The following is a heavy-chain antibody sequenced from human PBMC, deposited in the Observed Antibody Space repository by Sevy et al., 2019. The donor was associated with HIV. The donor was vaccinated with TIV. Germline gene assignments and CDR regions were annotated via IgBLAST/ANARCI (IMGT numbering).Heavy chain of an antibody. CDR3: AGENAWGRGYS. CDR1: GGSITSLY. V-gene: IGHV4-59*08. CDR2: IYYNGHI. D-gene: IGHD1-26*01. Sequence: SETQSLTCTVSGGSITSLYWNWIRQPPGKGLEWIANIYYNGHINYNPSLKSRVTLSLDTSKNQFSLRLSSVTAADTAMYYCAGENAWGRGYSWDQGTLVTVSS. J-gene: IGHJ4*02.